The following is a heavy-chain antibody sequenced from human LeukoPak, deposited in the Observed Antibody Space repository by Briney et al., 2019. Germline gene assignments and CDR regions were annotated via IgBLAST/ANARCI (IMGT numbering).Heavy chain of an antibody. V-gene: IGHV3-7*01. CDR2: IKQDGSEK. J-gene: IGHJ4*02. D-gene: IGHD3-22*01. Sequence: GGSLRLSCAASGFTFSSYAMSWVRQAPGKGLEWVANIKQDGSEKYYVDSVKGRFTISRDNAKNSLYLQMNSLRAEDTAVYYCAREDSSGYYYFDYWGQGTLVTVSS. CDR1: GFTFSSYA. CDR3: AREDSSGYYYFDY.